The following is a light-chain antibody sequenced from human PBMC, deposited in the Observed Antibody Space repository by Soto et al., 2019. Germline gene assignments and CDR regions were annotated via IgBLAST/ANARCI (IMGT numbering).Light chain of an antibody. V-gene: IGKV3-20*01. CDR2: GAS. J-gene: IGKJ1*01. Sequence: EIVLTQSPGTLSLSPGERATLSCRASQSVSRSYLAWYQQKLGQAPRLLIYGASSSATGIPDRFSGSGSGTDFTITISRLEPEDFAVYYCQQYDSSPWTFGQGTNVEIK. CDR3: QQYDSSPWT. CDR1: QSVSRSY.